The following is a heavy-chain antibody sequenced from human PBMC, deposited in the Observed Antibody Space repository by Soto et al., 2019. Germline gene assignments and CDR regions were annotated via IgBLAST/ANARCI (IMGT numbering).Heavy chain of an antibody. V-gene: IGHV4-61*05. J-gene: IGHJ4*02. CDR3: ARAGIAVACFDY. D-gene: IGHD6-19*01. CDR2: IYYSGST. Sequence: SSETLSLTCIVSGGSISSSSYYWGWIRQPPGKGLEWIGYIYYSGSTNYNPSLKSRVTISVDTSKNQFSLKLSSVTAADTAVYYCARAGIAVACFDYWGQGTLVTVSS. CDR1: GGSISSSSYY.